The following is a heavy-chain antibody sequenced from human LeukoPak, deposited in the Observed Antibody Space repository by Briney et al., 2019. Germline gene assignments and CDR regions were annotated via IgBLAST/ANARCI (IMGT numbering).Heavy chain of an antibody. CDR3: ASPYYYDSSGYSLFAFDI. D-gene: IGHD3-22*01. J-gene: IGHJ3*02. CDR1: GYTFTSYD. V-gene: IGHV1-8*01. Sequence: ASVKVSCKASGYTFTSYDINWVRQATGQGLEWMGWMNPNSGNTGYAQKFQGRVTMTRNTSISTAYMELSSLRSEDTAVYYCASPYYYDSSGYSLFAFDIWGQGTMVTVSS. CDR2: MNPNSGNT.